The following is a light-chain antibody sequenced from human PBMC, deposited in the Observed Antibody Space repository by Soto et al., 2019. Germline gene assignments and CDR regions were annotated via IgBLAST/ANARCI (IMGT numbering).Light chain of an antibody. V-gene: IGKV1-39*01. Sequence: DIQMTQSPSSLSASVGDRVTITCRASQSISNYLNWYQQKPGKAPKVLIYAASSLQSGVPSRFSGGASGTHFTLAISSLQPEDFATYYCQQTYSTPLTFGGGTKVEI. CDR1: QSISNY. CDR2: AAS. CDR3: QQTYSTPLT. J-gene: IGKJ4*01.